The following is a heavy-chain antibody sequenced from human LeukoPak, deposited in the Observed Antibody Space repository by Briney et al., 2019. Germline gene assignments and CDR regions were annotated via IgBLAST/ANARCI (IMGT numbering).Heavy chain of an antibody. CDR3: AREVYCGGDCYNWFDP. J-gene: IGHJ5*02. V-gene: IGHV4-30-4*08. CDR2: IYYSGST. D-gene: IGHD2-21*01. CDR1: GGSISSGDYY. Sequence: SETLSLTCTVSGGSISSGDYYWSWIRQPPGKGLEWIGYIYYSGSTYYNPSLKSRVTISVDTSKNQFSLKLSSVTAADTAVYYCAREVYCGGDCYNWFDPWGQGTLVTLSS.